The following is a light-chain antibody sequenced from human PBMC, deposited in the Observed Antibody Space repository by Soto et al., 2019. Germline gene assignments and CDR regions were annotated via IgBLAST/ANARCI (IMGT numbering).Light chain of an antibody. CDR2: DAS. CDR3: QQRADWPPFT. CDR1: ETLNDN. V-gene: IGKV3-11*01. Sequence: EIVLTQSPASLSLSPGERATFSCRASETLNDNLAWYHQKPGQPPRVLIYDASTRATGLPDRFTGRGGGTEFTLTIDNLEPEDAGFYYCQQRADWPPFTFGQGTKLE. J-gene: IGKJ2*01.